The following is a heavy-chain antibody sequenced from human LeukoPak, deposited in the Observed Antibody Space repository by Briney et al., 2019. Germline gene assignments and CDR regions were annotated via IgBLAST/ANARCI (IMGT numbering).Heavy chain of an antibody. D-gene: IGHD2-21*01. V-gene: IGHV3-30*04. Sequence: GGSLRLSCAASGFTFNTYSMNWARQAPGKGLEWVAVISYDGSNKYYADSVKGRFTISRDNAKNSLYLQMNSLRAEDTAVYYCARDLGDRSRWFDYWGQGTLVTVSS. CDR3: ARDLGDRSRWFDY. CDR1: GFTFNTYS. CDR2: ISYDGSNK. J-gene: IGHJ4*02.